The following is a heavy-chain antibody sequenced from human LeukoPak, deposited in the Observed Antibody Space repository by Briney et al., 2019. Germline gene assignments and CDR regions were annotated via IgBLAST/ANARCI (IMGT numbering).Heavy chain of an antibody. D-gene: IGHD6-13*01. CDR1: GFTFSSYW. V-gene: IGHV3-48*04. J-gene: IGHJ4*02. CDR3: ARDMTAADLNYFDY. Sequence: GGSLRLSCAASGFTFSSYWMHWVRQAPGKGLVWVSYISSSGSTIYYADSVKGRFTIPRDNAKNSLYLQMNSLRAEDTAVYYCARDMTAADLNYFDYWGQGTLVTVSS. CDR2: ISSSGSTI.